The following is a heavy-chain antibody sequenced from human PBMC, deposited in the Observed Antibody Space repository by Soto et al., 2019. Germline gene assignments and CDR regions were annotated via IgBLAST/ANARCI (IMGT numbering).Heavy chain of an antibody. CDR2: LNIAGTI. CDR1: GASISSFN. D-gene: IGHD6-13*01. J-gene: IGHJ2*01. V-gene: IGHV4-4*07. Sequence: SETLSLTCSVSGASISSFNWNWVRQPAGKGPEWVGRLNIAGTINYNPSLKSRITMSMDTSKNQISLHLRSVTAADTAIYYCARDRGEYTSSWFWYFSHWGHGTLVTVSS. CDR3: ARDRGEYTSSWFWYFSH.